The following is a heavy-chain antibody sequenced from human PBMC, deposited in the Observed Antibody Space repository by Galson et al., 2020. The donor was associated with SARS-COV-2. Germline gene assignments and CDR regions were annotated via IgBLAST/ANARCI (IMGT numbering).Heavy chain of an antibody. V-gene: IGHV4-39*01. J-gene: IGHJ4*02. CDR1: GGSISSSSYY. CDR2: IYYSESN. D-gene: IGHD3-9*01. Sequence: SETLSLNCTVSGGSISSSSYYWGWIRQPPGEGLEWIGSIYYSESNYYNTSLTSRVTMSVDTSKNQFSLKLSSVTAADPAVYYCARQILTGYYSFYYFDYWGQGTLVTVSS. CDR3: ARQILTGYYSFYYFDY.